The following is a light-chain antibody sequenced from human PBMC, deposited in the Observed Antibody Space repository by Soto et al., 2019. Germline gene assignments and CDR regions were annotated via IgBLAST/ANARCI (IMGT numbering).Light chain of an antibody. CDR3: QQSFNSPMFT. V-gene: IGKV1-39*01. CDR2: AAS. J-gene: IGKJ2*01. Sequence: DIQMTQPPSSLSASVGDRVTITCQSSQSISNSLNWYQQKPGMAPKLLIYAASTLGYGVPSRFSGSGSSTHFTLTISSLQPDDFVTYYCQQSFNSPMFTFGQGTKVDIK. CDR1: QSISNS.